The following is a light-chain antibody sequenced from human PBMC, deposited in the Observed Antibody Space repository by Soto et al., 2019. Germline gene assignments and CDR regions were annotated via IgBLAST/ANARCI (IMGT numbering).Light chain of an antibody. V-gene: IGLV2-14*01. Sequence: QSALTQPASVSGSPGPSITISCTGTSSDVGGYNYVSWYQQHPGKAPKLMIYEVSNRPSGVSNRFSGSKSGNTASLTISGLQAEDEADYYCSSYTSSSTIWVFGTGTKVTVL. CDR1: SSDVGGYNY. CDR3: SSYTSSSTIWV. J-gene: IGLJ1*01. CDR2: EVS.